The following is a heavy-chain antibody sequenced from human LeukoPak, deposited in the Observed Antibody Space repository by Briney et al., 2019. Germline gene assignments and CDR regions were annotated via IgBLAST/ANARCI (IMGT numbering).Heavy chain of an antibody. CDR2: VDPEDGET. Sequence: ASVKVSCKVSGYTFTDYYMHWLQQAPGKGLEWMGLVDPEDGETIYAEKFQGRVTITADTSTDTAYMELSSLRSEDTAVYYCATVREQLDSSLGYWGQGTLVTVSS. CDR1: GYTFTDYY. D-gene: IGHD6-6*01. J-gene: IGHJ4*02. CDR3: ATVREQLDSSLGY. V-gene: IGHV1-69-2*01.